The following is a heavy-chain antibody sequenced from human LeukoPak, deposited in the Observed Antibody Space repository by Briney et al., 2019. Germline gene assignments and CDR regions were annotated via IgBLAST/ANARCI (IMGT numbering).Heavy chain of an antibody. J-gene: IGHJ5*02. Sequence: SGGSLRLSCAVSGFSFSIYWMSWVRQAPGKGLEWVANIKQDGSEKYYMDSVKGRFTISRDNAKNSLYLQMNSLRAEDTAVYYCAKDLVSSGWYRAASVNWFDPWGQGTLVTVSS. CDR3: AKDLVSSGWYRAASVNWFDP. CDR1: GFSFSIYW. D-gene: IGHD6-19*01. CDR2: IKQDGSEK. V-gene: IGHV3-7*01.